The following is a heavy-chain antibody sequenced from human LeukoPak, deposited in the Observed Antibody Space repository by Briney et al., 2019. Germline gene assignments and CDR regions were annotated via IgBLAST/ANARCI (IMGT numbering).Heavy chain of an antibody. D-gene: IGHD2-21*02. V-gene: IGHV1-3*01. CDR1: GYTFTSYA. Sequence: SVKVSCKASGYTFTSYAMHWVRQAPGQRLEWMGWINAGNGNTKYSQKFQGRVTITRDTSASTAYMELSSLRSEDTAVYYCARAGKASVVTAPDFDYWGQGTLVTVSS. J-gene: IGHJ4*02. CDR2: INAGNGNT. CDR3: ARAGKASVVTAPDFDY.